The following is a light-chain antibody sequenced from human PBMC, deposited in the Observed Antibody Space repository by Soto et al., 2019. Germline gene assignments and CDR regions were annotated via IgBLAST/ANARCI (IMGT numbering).Light chain of an antibody. Sequence: EIMMTQSPATVSVSPGERATLSCRASQSIRTNVAWYQQKPGQALRLLIYDASTRATGLSSRFSGSGSGTEVALTSSSLQSEDVAIYDCQQYNDWPPLTFGGGTRLEI. CDR3: QQYNDWPPLT. CDR2: DAS. CDR1: QSIRTN. J-gene: IGKJ4*01. V-gene: IGKV3-15*01.